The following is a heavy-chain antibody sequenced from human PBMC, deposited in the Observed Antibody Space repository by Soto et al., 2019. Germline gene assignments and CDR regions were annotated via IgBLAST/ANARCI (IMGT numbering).Heavy chain of an antibody. J-gene: IGHJ4*02. Sequence: SETLSLTCTVSGVSISDTSYYWGWIRQPPGKGLDWIGTIYFNGNTFYNPSLKSRLTISVDTSSNQFSLRLTSVTAADTAVYYCARQGSYWGQGTPVTVSS. CDR3: ARQGSY. V-gene: IGHV4-39*01. CDR2: IYFNGNT. CDR1: GVSISDTSYY.